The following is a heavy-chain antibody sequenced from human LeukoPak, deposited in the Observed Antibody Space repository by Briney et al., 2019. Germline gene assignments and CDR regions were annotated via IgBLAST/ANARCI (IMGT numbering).Heavy chain of an antibody. CDR3: AKINSSGWQKSFDY. D-gene: IGHD6-19*01. CDR1: VYSISSGYY. J-gene: IGHJ4*02. Sequence: SEALSLTCAVSVYSISSGYYWGWIRQPPGKGLEWSGSIYHSGSTYYNPSLKSRVTISVDTSKNQFSLKLSSVTAADTAVYYCAKINSSGWQKSFDYWGQGTLVTVSS. CDR2: IYHSGST. V-gene: IGHV4-38-2*01.